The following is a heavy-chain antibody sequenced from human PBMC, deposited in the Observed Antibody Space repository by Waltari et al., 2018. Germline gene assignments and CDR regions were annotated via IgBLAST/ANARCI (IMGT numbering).Heavy chain of an antibody. J-gene: IGHJ4*02. V-gene: IGHV3-23*01. CDR1: GFPFSSSA. CDR2: IRXTGDSX. CDR3: AXQFGSGSYYLDX. Sequence: EVXLXDSGXGFVQPGGSXGLSCAASGFPFSSSAMRWVRQAPGXGLEWXSAIRXTGDSXYDADSVKGRXTISRDSSKNTLYLQMDXLRAEDTAXYXCAXQFGSGSYYLDXWGQGTLVTVSS. D-gene: IGHD3-10*01.